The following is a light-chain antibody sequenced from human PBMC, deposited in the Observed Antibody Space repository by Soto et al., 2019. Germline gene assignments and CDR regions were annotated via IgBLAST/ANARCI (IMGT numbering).Light chain of an antibody. J-gene: IGKJ1*01. CDR2: KAS. Sequence: DIQMTQSPSTLSASVGDRVTITCRASESISGWLAWYQQKPGKAPKLVIFKASTLESGVPSRFSGSGSGTEFTLSISSLQPDDFATYYSQQYNSYPRTFGKGTKVEIK. V-gene: IGKV1-5*03. CDR3: QQYNSYPRT. CDR1: ESISGW.